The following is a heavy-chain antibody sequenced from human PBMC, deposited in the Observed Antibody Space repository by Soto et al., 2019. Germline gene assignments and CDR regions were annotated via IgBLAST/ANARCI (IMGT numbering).Heavy chain of an antibody. Sequence: GGSLRLSCAASGFTFSNYGMHWVRQAPGKGLEWVAFISDDGSNKYYADSMKGRFTMSRDNSKSTLYLQMNSLRVEDTAVYYCTKRRNVLRFFEWSSGMEVCGQGTTVTVSS. CDR2: ISDDGSNK. D-gene: IGHD3-3*01. CDR3: TKRRNVLRFFEWSSGMEV. CDR1: GFTFSNYG. J-gene: IGHJ6*02. V-gene: IGHV3-30*18.